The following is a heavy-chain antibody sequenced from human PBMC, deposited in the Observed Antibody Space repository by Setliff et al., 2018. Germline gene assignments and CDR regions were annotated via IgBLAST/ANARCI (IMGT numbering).Heavy chain of an antibody. Sequence: SETLSLTCIVSADSMNNNFWTWIRRPPGKGLEWIGYIYPDGTTNYNPSLKSRVTISVDTSKNQFSLRLKSVTAADTAVYYCARGNSRSSVWYVVPHFDYWGQGTLVTVSS. J-gene: IGHJ4*02. D-gene: IGHD6-19*01. CDR3: ARGNSRSSVWYVVPHFDY. CDR1: ADSMNNNF. CDR2: IYPDGTT. V-gene: IGHV4-4*08.